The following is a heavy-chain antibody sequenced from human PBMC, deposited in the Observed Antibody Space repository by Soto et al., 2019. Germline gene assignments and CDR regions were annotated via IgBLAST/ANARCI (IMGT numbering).Heavy chain of an antibody. D-gene: IGHD3-3*01. J-gene: IGHJ6*03. CDR3: ARGAKTITIFGVVPEYYYMDV. V-gene: IGHV1-24*01. CDR2: FDPEDGET. Sequence: ASVKGSCKVSGYSLTELFIHCVRHAPGKGLEWMGGFDPEDGETIYAQKFQGRVTMTEDTSTDTAYMELSSLRSEDTAVYYCARGAKTITIFGVVPEYYYMDVWGKGTTVTVSS. CDR1: GYSLTELF.